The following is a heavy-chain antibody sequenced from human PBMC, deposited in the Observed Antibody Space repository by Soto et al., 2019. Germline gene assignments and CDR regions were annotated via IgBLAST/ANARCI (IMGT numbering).Heavy chain of an antibody. J-gene: IGHJ6*02. D-gene: IGHD4-17*01. CDR1: GFTFSSYW. V-gene: IGHV3-7*03. CDR3: ARPRADYGEDHGMDV. Sequence: GGSLRLSCAASGFTFSSYWMSWVRQAPGKGLGWVANIKQDGSEKYYVGSVKGRFTISRDNAKNSLYLQMNSLRAEDTAVYYCARPRADYGEDHGMDVWGQGTTVTVSS. CDR2: IKQDGSEK.